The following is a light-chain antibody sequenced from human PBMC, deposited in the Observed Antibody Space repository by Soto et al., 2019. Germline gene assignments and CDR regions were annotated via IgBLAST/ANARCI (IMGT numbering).Light chain of an antibody. CDR1: QTVSNNY. CDR3: QQYGSSPRT. J-gene: IGKJ1*01. V-gene: IGKV3-20*01. CDR2: GSS. Sequence: EIVLKQSPGTLSLSPGDRATLSCRASQTVSNNYLAWCQQKPGQAPRVIMYGSSRRATGIPDRFSGSGSGTDFTLTVNRLEPEDFAVYYCQQYGSSPRTFGQGTKVDIK.